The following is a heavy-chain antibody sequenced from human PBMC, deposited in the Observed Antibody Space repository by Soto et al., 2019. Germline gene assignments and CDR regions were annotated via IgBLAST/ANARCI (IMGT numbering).Heavy chain of an antibody. CDR3: ARDLGNIIDY. J-gene: IGHJ4*02. CDR2: IYYSGST. V-gene: IGHV4-31*03. D-gene: IGHD4-4*01. CDR1: GGSISSGGYY. Sequence: SETLSLTCTVSGGSISSGGYYWSWNRQHPGKGLEWIGYIYYSGSTYYNPSLKSRVTISVDTSKNQFSLKLSSVTAADTAVYYCARDLGNIIDYWGRGTLVTVPS.